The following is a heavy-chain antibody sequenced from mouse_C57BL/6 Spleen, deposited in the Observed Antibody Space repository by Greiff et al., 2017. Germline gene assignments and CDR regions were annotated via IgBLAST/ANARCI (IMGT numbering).Heavy chain of an antibody. CDR2: IDPANGNT. Sequence: IHVKQSVAELVRPGASVKLSCTASGFNIKNTYMHWVKQRPEQGLEWIGRIDPANGNTKSAPKFQGKATITADTSSNTAYLQLSSLTSEDTAIYYCAIYYGPEGFAYWGQGTLVTVSA. D-gene: IGHD2-1*01. CDR1: GFNIKNTY. CDR3: AIYYGPEGFAY. V-gene: IGHV14-3*01. J-gene: IGHJ3*01.